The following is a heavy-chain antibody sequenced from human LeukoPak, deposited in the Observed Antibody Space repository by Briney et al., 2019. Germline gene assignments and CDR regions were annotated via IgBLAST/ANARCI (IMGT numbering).Heavy chain of an antibody. V-gene: IGHV4-59*12. CDR3: AREYCSSSSCYFDY. CDR1: GGSISSYY. J-gene: IGHJ4*02. CDR2: IYYSGST. D-gene: IGHD2-15*01. Sequence: KPSETLSLTCTVSGGSISSYYWSWIRQPPGKRLEWTGYIYYSGSTNYNPSLKSRVTISLDTSKNQFSLKLTSVTAADTAVYYCAREYCSSSSCYFDYWGQGTLVTVSS.